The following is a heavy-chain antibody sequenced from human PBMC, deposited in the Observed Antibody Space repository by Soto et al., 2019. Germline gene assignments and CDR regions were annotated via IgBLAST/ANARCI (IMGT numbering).Heavy chain of an antibody. CDR1: GGSVSSGNYY. D-gene: IGHD5-18*01. Sequence: SEALSLTCTVSGGSVSSGNYYWGWIHQPPGKGLEWVGSIYYSGSTYYNPSLMSRVTISVDTSKNHFSLKLSSVTAADTAVYYCATPRGYSFGPGDYWGQGTLVTVSS. CDR3: ATPRGYSFGPGDY. J-gene: IGHJ4*02. V-gene: IGHV4-39*02. CDR2: IYYSGST.